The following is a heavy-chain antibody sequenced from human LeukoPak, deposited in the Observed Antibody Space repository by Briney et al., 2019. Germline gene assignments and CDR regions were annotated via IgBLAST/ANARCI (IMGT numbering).Heavy chain of an antibody. V-gene: IGHV4-34*01. CDR2: INHSGST. D-gene: IGHD3-3*01. CDR1: GGSFSGYY. J-gene: IGHJ4*02. CDR3: ARVPFWSGYYPFDY. Sequence: SETLSLTCAVYGGSFSGYYWSWIRQPPGKGLEWIREINHSGSTNYNPSLKSRVTISVDTSKNQFSLKLSSVTAADTAVYYCARVPFWSGYYPFDYWGQGTLVTVSS.